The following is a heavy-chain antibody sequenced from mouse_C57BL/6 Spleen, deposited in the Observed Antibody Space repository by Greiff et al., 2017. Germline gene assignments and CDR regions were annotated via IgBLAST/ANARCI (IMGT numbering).Heavy chain of an antibody. Sequence: LVESGAELVRPGASVKLSCTASGFNIKDYYMHWVKQRPEQGLEWIGRIDPEDGDTEYAPKFQGKATMTADTSSNTAYLQLSSLTSEDTAVYYCTSYYSNYERLEVDYWGQGTSVTVSS. CDR2: IDPEDGDT. J-gene: IGHJ4*01. CDR3: TSYYSNYERLEVDY. CDR1: GFNIKDYY. V-gene: IGHV14-1*01. D-gene: IGHD2-5*01.